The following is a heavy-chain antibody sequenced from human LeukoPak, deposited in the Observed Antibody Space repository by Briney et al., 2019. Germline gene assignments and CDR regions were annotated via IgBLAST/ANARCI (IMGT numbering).Heavy chain of an antibody. D-gene: IGHD3-16*01. Sequence: PSETLSLTCTVSGGSISSSSYYWGWIRQPPGKGLEWIGSIYYSGSTYYNPSLKSRVTISVDTSKNQFSRKLSSVTAADTAVYYCARHLSQTWFDPWGQGTLVTVSS. V-gene: IGHV4-39*01. CDR2: IYYSGST. CDR1: GGSISSSSYY. J-gene: IGHJ5*02. CDR3: ARHLSQTWFDP.